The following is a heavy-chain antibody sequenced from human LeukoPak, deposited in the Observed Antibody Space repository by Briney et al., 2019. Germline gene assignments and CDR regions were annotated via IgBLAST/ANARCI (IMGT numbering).Heavy chain of an antibody. V-gene: IGHV3-30-3*01. D-gene: IGHD3-22*01. J-gene: IGHJ4*02. CDR1: GFTFSSYA. CDR2: ISYDESNK. Sequence: PGRSLRLSCAASGFTFSSYAMHWVRQAPGKGLEWVAVISYDESNKYYADSVKGRFTISRDNSKNTLYLQMNSLRAEDTAVYYCARDLVGLIAEYYYDSSGFVWGQGTLVTVSS. CDR3: ARDLVGLIAEYYYDSSGFV.